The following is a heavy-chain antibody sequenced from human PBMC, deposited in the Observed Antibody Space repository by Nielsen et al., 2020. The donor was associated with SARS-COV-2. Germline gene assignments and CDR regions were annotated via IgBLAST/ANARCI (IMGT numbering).Heavy chain of an antibody. D-gene: IGHD2-15*01. J-gene: IGHJ6*03. CDR2: MYYSGAT. CDR3: ARMPYCSDGSCYSGRAGYYIDV. V-gene: IGHV4-31*02. Sequence: WIRQPPGKALEWIGYMYYSGATYHNPSLKSRVTISVDTAKNQISLHLTSVTDADTAVYYCARMPYCSDGSCYSGRAGYYIDVWGKGTRVTVSS.